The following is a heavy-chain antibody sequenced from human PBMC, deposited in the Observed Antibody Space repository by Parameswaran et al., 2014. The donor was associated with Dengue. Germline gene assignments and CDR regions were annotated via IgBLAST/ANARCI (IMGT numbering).Heavy chain of an antibody. D-gene: IGHD3-22*01. CDR3: ARGVNYYDSSGYPYFFDY. V-gene: IGHV3-53*01. Sequence: GESLKISCAASGFTFSSYAMHWVRQAPGKGLEWVSVIYSGGSTHYADSVKSRFTISRDNSKNTLYLQMNSLRAEDTAVYYCARGVNYYDSSGYPYFFDYWGQGTLVTVSS. CDR2: IYSGGST. CDR1: GFTFSSYA. J-gene: IGHJ4*02.